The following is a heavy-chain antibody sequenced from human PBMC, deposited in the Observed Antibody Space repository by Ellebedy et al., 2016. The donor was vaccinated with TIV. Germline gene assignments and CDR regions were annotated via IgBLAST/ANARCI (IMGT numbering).Heavy chain of an antibody. J-gene: IGHJ4*02. CDR1: GGSISSDY. Sequence: SGTLSLTXTVSGGSISSDYWNWIRQPPGKGLEWIGFIYYSGRTNYNPSLKSRVTISVDTSKNQFSLRLSSVTAADTAVYYCASWGDYGGNRHLDYWGQGTLVTVSS. D-gene: IGHD4-23*01. CDR3: ASWGDYGGNRHLDY. V-gene: IGHV4-59*01. CDR2: IYYSGRT.